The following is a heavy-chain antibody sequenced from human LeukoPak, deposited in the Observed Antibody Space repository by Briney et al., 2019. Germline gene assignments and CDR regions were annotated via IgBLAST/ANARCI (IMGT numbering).Heavy chain of an antibody. Sequence: ASVKVSCKVSGYTLTELSMHWVRQAPGKELEWMGGFDPEDGETIYAQKFQGRVTMTEDTSTDTAYMELSSLRSEDTAVYYCATAGWGRGYSSGWPHWGQGTLVTVSS. V-gene: IGHV1-24*01. CDR1: GYTLTELS. D-gene: IGHD6-19*01. J-gene: IGHJ4*02. CDR3: ATAGWGRGYSSGWPH. CDR2: FDPEDGET.